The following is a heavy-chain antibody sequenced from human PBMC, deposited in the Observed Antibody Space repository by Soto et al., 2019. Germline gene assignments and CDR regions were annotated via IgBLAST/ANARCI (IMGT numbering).Heavy chain of an antibody. V-gene: IGHV1-69*13. Sequence: SVKVSCKASGGTFSSYAISWVRQAPGQGLEWMGGIIPIFGTANYAQKFQGRVTITADESTSTAYMELSSLRSEDTAVYYYARGYIDYDSSGYYYHWGQGTLVTVSS. D-gene: IGHD3-22*01. J-gene: IGHJ4*02. CDR3: ARGYIDYDSSGYYYH. CDR1: GGTFSSYA. CDR2: IIPIFGTA.